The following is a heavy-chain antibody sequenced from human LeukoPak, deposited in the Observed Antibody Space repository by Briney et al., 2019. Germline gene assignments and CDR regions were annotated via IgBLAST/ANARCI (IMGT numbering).Heavy chain of an antibody. CDR3: AREPLYYDILTGYYSYYMDV. CDR1: GGSISSYY. J-gene: IGHJ6*03. CDR2: IYRSGST. D-gene: IGHD3-9*01. V-gene: IGHV4-4*07. Sequence: SETLSLTCTVSGGSISSYYWSWIRQPAGKGLEWIGRIYRSGSTNYNPSLKSRVTMSVDTSKNQFSLKLSSVTAADTAVYYCAREPLYYDILTGYYSYYMDVWGKGTTVTISS.